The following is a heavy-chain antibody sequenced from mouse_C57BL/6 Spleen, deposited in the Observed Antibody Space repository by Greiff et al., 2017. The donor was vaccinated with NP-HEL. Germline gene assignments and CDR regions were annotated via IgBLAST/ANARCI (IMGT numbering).Heavy chain of an antibody. Sequence: VQLQQSGPGLVQPSQSLSITCTVSGFSLTSYGVHWVRQSPGKGLEWLGVIWSGGSTDYNAAFISRLSISKDNSKSQVFFKMNSLQADDTAIYYCARNVDGSSYYAMDYWGQGTSVTVSS. J-gene: IGHJ4*01. V-gene: IGHV2-2*01. CDR2: IWSGGST. D-gene: IGHD1-1*01. CDR3: ARNVDGSSYYAMDY. CDR1: GFSLTSYG.